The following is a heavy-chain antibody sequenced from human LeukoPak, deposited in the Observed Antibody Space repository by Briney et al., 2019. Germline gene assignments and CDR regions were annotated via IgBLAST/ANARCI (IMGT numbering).Heavy chain of an antibody. CDR2: IYWDDDK. Sequence: SGPTLVKPTQTLTLTCTFSGFSLSTSGVGVGWIRQPPGKALEWLALIYWDDDKRYSPSLKNRLTITKDTSKNQVVLTMTNMDPVDTATYYCARHSGYARYGLLVYWGQGTLVTVSS. CDR3: ARHSGYARYGLLVY. D-gene: IGHD5-12*01. J-gene: IGHJ4*02. CDR1: GFSLSTSGVG. V-gene: IGHV2-5*02.